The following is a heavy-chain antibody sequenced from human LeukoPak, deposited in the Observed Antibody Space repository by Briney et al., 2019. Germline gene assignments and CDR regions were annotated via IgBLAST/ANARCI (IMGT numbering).Heavy chain of an antibody. CDR2: ISINGDST. J-gene: IGHJ4*02. CDR3: AKDRGY. CDR1: GFTFNTFP. V-gene: IGHV3-23*01. Sequence: GGSLRLSCAASGFTFNTFPMIWVRQAPGKGLEGVSAISINGDSTYYADSVKGRFTISRDNSKNTLYLQMNSLRADDTAVYYCAKDRGYWGQGTLVTVSS.